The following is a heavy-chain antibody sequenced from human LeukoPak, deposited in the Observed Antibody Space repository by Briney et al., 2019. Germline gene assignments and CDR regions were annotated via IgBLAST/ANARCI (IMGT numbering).Heavy chain of an antibody. J-gene: IGHJ4*02. Sequence: PSQTLSLTCTVSGGSISSSDYYWNWIRQPPGKGLEWIGEINHSGSTNYNPSLKSRVTISVDTSKNQFSLKLSSVTAADTAVYYCARGQIRGLGGNLGDWGQGTLVTVSS. D-gene: IGHD3-16*01. V-gene: IGHV4-39*07. CDR2: INHSGST. CDR1: GGSISSSDYY. CDR3: ARGQIRGLGGNLGD.